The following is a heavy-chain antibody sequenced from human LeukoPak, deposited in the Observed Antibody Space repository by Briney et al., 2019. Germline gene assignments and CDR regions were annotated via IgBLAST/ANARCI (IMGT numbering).Heavy chain of an antibody. J-gene: IGHJ4*02. V-gene: IGHV1-18*01. CDR1: GYTFYNYG. Sequence: ASVKVSCKASGYTFYNYGINWVRQAPGQGLEWMGWISTYNGHTDYEHKLQGRVTMTEDTSTDTAYMELTSLRSEDAAVYYCAAVSGWRRPPSYWGQGTLVTVSS. CDR3: AAVSGWRRPPSY. CDR2: ISTYNGHT. D-gene: IGHD1-26*01.